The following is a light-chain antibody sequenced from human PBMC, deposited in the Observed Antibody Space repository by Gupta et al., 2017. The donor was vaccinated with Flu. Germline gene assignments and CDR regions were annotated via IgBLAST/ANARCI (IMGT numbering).Light chain of an antibody. CDR2: GAS. J-gene: IGKJ2*01. Sequence: DIQMTQSPSSLSASVGDRVTITCRTGQNINDYLNWYQQKPGKAPELLIYGASNLPSGIPSRFSGGGSGTDFTLTISSLQPEDFATYFCQQSDRTPYTFGQGTKVEIK. CDR1: QNINDY. CDR3: QQSDRTPYT. V-gene: IGKV1-39*01.